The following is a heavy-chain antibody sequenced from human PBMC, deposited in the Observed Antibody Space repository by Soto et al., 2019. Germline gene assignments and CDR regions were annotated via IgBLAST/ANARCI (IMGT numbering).Heavy chain of an antibody. CDR3: AQCLLGVNYYYGMDV. J-gene: IGHJ6*02. CDR2: IIPIFATA. V-gene: IGHV1-69*13. D-gene: IGHD3-16*01. Sequence: ASVKVSCKASGYTFTSYAMHWVRQAPGQGLEWMGGIIPIFATADYAQKFQGRVTITADESTSTAYMELSSLRSEDTAVYYCAQCLLGVNYYYGMDVWGQGTTVTVSS. CDR1: GYTFTSYA.